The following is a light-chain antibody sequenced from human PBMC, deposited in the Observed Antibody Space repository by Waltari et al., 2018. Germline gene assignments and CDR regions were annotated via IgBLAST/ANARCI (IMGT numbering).Light chain of an antibody. J-gene: IGKJ1*01. CDR3: KQTYGIVWA. Sequence: DIQVTQSPVSLSASVGDRVTISCRTSQTIDTYLNWYQVKPGKVPKLLISSSSILQTGVPPGFGGGGSGPNSLLTTTGLRPKDFSSYSGKQTYGIVWAFGQGTTVGVK. V-gene: IGKV1-39*01. CDR2: SSS. CDR1: QTIDTY.